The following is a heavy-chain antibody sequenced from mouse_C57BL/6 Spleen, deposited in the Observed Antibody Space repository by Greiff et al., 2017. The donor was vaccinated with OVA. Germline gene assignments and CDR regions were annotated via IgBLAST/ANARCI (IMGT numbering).Heavy chain of an antibody. CDR1: GYAFSSYW. D-gene: IGHD2-1*01. V-gene: IGHV1-80*01. CDR3: ARSLYYPAFDY. Sequence: VKLVESGAELVKPGASVKISCKASGYAFSSYWMNWVKQRPGKGLEWIGQIYPGDGDTNYNGKFKGKATLTADKSSSTAYMQLSSLTSEDSAVYFCARSLYYPAFDYWGQGTTLTVSS. CDR2: IYPGDGDT. J-gene: IGHJ2*01.